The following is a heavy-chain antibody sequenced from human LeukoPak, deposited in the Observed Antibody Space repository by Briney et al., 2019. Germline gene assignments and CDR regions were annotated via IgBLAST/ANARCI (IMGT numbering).Heavy chain of an antibody. CDR3: ARVPHSSSWYHSAQETSGLGY. V-gene: IGHV4-4*02. J-gene: IGHJ4*02. D-gene: IGHD6-13*01. CDR2: IYHSGST. CDR1: GGSISSSNW. Sequence: PSGTLSLTCAVSGGSISSSNWWSWVRQPPGKGLEWIGEIYHSGSTNYNPSLKSRVTISVDKSKNQFSLKLSSVTAADTAVYYCARVPHSSSWYHSAQETSGLGYWGQGTLVTVSS.